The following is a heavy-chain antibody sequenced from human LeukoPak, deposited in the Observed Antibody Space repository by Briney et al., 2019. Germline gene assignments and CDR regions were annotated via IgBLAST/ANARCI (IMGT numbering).Heavy chain of an antibody. CDR1: GGSINTYC. CDR3: ARHGSGWSFDY. D-gene: IGHD6-19*01. J-gene: IGHJ4*02. Sequence: PSGTLSLTCTVSGGSINTYCWGWIRQSPGKGLEWIGYIYSSGTTNYNPSLKSRVTMSIDTSENQFSLKLSSVTAADTALYYCARHGSGWSFDYWGRGALVTVSS. V-gene: IGHV4-59*08. CDR2: IYSSGTT.